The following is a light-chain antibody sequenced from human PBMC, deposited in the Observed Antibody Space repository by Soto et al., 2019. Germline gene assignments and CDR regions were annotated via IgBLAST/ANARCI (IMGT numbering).Light chain of an antibody. CDR1: SSDVGDYNY. CDR3: SSYTSSSTWV. CDR2: EVK. J-gene: IGLJ3*02. Sequence: QSVLTQPASVSGSPGQSITLSCTGSSSDVGDYNYVSWYQHHPGKAPKLLIYEVKNRPAGISARFSGSKSGNTASLTISGLQAEDEASYYCSSYTSSSTWVFGGGTKLTV. V-gene: IGLV2-14*01.